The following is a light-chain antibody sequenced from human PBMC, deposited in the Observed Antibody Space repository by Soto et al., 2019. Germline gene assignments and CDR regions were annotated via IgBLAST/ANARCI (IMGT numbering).Light chain of an antibody. V-gene: IGKV3-20*01. CDR3: HQYQDSPRT. J-gene: IGKJ1*01. CDR1: QSISSSY. Sequence: EIVLTQSPGTLSLSPGERVTLSCRVSQSISSSYLAWYQQKPGQAPRLLMYATSSRATGVPDRFSGSGSGTDYTLTISRLEPEELAVYYWHQYQDSPRTFGQETKVEI. CDR2: ATS.